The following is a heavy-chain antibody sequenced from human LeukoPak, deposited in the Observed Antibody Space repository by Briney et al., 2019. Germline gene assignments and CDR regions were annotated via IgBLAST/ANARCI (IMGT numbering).Heavy chain of an antibody. CDR1: GGSISSYY. CDR3: AREAIITMVRLRWFDP. J-gene: IGHJ5*02. D-gene: IGHD3-10*01. V-gene: IGHV4-59*12. CDR2: IYYSGST. Sequence: SETLSLTCTVSGGSISSYYWSWIRQPPGKGLEWIGYIYYSGSTNYNPSLKSRVTISVDTSKNQFSLKLSSVTAADTAVYYCAREAIITMVRLRWFDPWGQGTLVTVSS.